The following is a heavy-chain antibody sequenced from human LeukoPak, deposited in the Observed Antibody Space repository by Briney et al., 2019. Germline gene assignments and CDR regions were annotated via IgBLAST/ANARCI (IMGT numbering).Heavy chain of an antibody. V-gene: IGHV3-33*01. CDR1: GFTFSSYG. CDR2: IWYDGSNK. J-gene: IGHJ3*02. CDR3: ARDPGLTGYYIETLNYAFDI. Sequence: PGGSLRLSCAASGFTFSSYGMHWVRQAPGKGLEWVAVIWYDGSNKYYADSVKGRFTISRDNSKNTLYLQMNSLRAEDTAVYYCARDPGLTGYYIETLNYAFDIWGQGTMVTVSS. D-gene: IGHD3-9*01.